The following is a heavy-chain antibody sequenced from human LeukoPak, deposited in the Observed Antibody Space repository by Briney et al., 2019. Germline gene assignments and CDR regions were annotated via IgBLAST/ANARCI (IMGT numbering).Heavy chain of an antibody. J-gene: IGHJ5*02. CDR2: IKQDGSEK. CDR3: ASWITIFGSHNWFDP. CDR1: GFTFSSYW. V-gene: IGHV3-7*01. D-gene: IGHD3-3*01. Sequence: GGSLRLSCAASGFTFSSYWMSWVRQAPGEGLEWVANIKQDGSEKYYVDSVKGRFTISRDNAKNSLYLQMNSLRAEDTAVYYCASWITIFGSHNWFDPWGQGTLVTVSS.